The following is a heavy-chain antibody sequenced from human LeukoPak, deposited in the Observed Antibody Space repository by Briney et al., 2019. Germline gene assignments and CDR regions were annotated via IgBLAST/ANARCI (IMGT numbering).Heavy chain of an antibody. CDR1: GYTFTTYA. CDR2: INAGNGNT. J-gene: IGHJ4*02. Sequence: ASVKVSCTPSGYTFTTYAIHWVRQAPGQRLEWMGWINAGNGNTKYSQEFQGRVTITRDTSASTAYMEVSSLRSEDMAVYYCATRMTSGSLDYWGQGTLVTVSS. D-gene: IGHD1-26*01. V-gene: IGHV1-3*03. CDR3: ATRMTSGSLDY.